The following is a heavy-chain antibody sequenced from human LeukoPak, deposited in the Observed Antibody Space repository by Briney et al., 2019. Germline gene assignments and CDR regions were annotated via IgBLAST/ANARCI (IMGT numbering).Heavy chain of an antibody. Sequence: ASVKVSCKASGYTFTGYYMHWVRQAPGQGLEWMGRINPNSGGTNYAQKFQGRVTMTRDTSISTAYMELSRLRSEDTAVYYCARDRGDHGWYFDLWGRGTLVTVSS. CDR1: GYTFTGYY. CDR3: ARDRGDHGWYFDL. CDR2: INPNSGGT. D-gene: IGHD7-27*01. V-gene: IGHV1-2*06. J-gene: IGHJ2*01.